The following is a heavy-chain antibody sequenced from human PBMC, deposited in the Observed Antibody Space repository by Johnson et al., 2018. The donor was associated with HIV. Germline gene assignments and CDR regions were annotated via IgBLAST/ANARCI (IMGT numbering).Heavy chain of an antibody. Sequence: QVLLVESGGDLVQPGGSLGLSCAASGFTFSSYPMHWVRQAPGKGLEWVAVISYDGRNKYYADSVTGRFTISRDNSKNRLYLQMNSLRAEDTAVYYCARGVGGRTADAFDIWGQGTMVTVSS. CDR2: ISYDGRNK. CDR1: GFTFSSYP. D-gene: IGHD3-16*01. J-gene: IGHJ3*02. V-gene: IGHV3-30*04. CDR3: ARGVGGRTADAFDI.